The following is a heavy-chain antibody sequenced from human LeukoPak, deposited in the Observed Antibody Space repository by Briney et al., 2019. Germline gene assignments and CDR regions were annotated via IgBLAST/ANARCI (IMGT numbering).Heavy chain of an antibody. CDR2: ISSSSSYI. CDR1: GFTFSSYS. D-gene: IGHD5-24*01. CDR3: ARERKSGWLQRTYNFDY. J-gene: IGHJ4*02. Sequence: KAGGSLRLFCAASGFTFSSYSMNWVRQAPGKGLEWVSSISSSSSYIYYADSVKGRFTISRDNAKNSLYLQMNSLRAEDTAVYYCARERKSGWLQRTYNFDYWGQGTLATVSS. V-gene: IGHV3-21*06.